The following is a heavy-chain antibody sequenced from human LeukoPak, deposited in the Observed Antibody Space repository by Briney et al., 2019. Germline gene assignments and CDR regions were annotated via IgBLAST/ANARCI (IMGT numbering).Heavy chain of an antibody. J-gene: IGHJ4*02. Sequence: GGSLRLSCAASGFTFSNYATSWVRQAPGKGLEWVSFISGSGDTTYYADSVKGRFTISRDNSKNTLYLQMNSLRAEDTAVYYCAKSRGESRGASNYWGQGTLVTVSS. CDR2: ISGSGDTT. CDR1: GFTFSNYA. CDR3: AKSRGESRGASNY. D-gene: IGHD1-26*01. V-gene: IGHV3-23*01.